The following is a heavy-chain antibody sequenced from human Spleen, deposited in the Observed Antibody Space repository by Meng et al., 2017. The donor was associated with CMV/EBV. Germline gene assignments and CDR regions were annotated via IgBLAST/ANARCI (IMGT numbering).Heavy chain of an antibody. J-gene: IGHJ6*02. V-gene: IGHV3-48*04. CDR3: ARIVGATMAGYYYNYYGMDV. CDR2: ISSTSSTI. CDR1: GFTFSNYW. D-gene: IGHD1-26*01. Sequence: GGSLRLSCAASGFTFSNYWMNWVRQAPGKGLEWVSYISSTSSTIYYADSVKGRFTISRDNAKNSLYLQMNSLRAEDTAVYYCARIVGATMAGYYYNYYGMDVWGQGTTVTVSS.